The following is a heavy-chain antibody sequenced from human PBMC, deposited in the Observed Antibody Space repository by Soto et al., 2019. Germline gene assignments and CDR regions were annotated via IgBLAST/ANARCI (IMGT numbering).Heavy chain of an antibody. J-gene: IGHJ5*02. V-gene: IGHV4-30-4*01. CDR3: ARYSGYEGLRFDP. CDR1: GGSISSGDYY. CDR2: ISYSGST. D-gene: IGHD5-12*01. Sequence: QVQLQESGPGLVKPSQTLSLTCTVSGGSISSGDYYWSWIRQPPGKGLEWIGYISYSGSTYYNPSLTSRVTISVDTSKNQFSLKLSSVTAADTAVYYCARYSGYEGLRFDPWGQGTLVTVSS.